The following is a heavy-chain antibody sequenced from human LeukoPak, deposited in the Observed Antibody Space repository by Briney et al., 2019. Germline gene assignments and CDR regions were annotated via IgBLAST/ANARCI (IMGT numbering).Heavy chain of an antibody. V-gene: IGHV3-53*01. D-gene: IGHD6-19*01. CDR3: ARVLSIAVAGANLDY. J-gene: IGHJ4*02. CDR2: IYSGGST. CDR1: GFTVSSNY. Sequence: PGGSLRLSCAASGFTVSSNYMSWVRQAPGKGLEWVSVIYSGGSTYYADSVKGRFTISRDNAKNSLYLQMNSLRAEDTAVYYCARVLSIAVAGANLDYWGQGTLVTVSS.